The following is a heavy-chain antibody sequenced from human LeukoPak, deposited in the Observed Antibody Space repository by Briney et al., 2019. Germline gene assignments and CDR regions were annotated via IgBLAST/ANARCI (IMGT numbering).Heavy chain of an antibody. CDR1: GGTISSYY. CDR2: IYTSGST. CDR3: ARFGITVVRGGKYYFDY. D-gene: IGHD3-10*01. V-gene: IGHV4-4*07. J-gene: IGHJ4*02. Sequence: RTSETLSLTCTVSGGTISSYYWSWIRQPAGKGLEWIGRIYTSGSTNYNPSLKSRITISVDTSKNQFSLMLSSVTAADTAVYYCARFGITVVRGGKYYFDYWGQGTLVTVSS.